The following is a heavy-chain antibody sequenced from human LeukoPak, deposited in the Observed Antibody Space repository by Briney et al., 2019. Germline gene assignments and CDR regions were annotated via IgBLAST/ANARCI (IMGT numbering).Heavy chain of an antibody. CDR1: GYTFTSYD. Sequence: VASVKVSCKASGYTFTSYDINWVRQATGQGLEWMGWMNPNSDNTGYAQKFQGRVTMTRNTSISTAYMELSSLRSEDTAVYYCARYSVLRYFDDDAFDIWGQGTMVTVSS. D-gene: IGHD3-9*01. V-gene: IGHV1-8*01. J-gene: IGHJ3*02. CDR3: ARYSVLRYFDDDAFDI. CDR2: MNPNSDNT.